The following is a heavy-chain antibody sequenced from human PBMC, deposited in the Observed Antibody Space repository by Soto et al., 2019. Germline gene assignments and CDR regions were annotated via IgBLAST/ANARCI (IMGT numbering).Heavy chain of an antibody. J-gene: IGHJ4*02. V-gene: IGHV3-23*01. CDR1: GFTFSNYA. CDR2: ITSGGST. Sequence: EVQLLESGGGLVQPGGSLRLFCAASGFTFSNYAMTWVRQAPGKGLEWVSTITSGGSTFFGDTVKGRFTISRDNSKSTLYLQTNSLRAEDTAVYYCAKTDKFNSQSSGWANRFDYWGQGTLVTVSS. CDR3: AKTDKFNSQSSGWANRFDY. D-gene: IGHD6-19*01.